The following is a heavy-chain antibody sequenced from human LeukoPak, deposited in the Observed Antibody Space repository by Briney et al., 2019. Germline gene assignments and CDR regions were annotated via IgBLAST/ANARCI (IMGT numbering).Heavy chain of an antibody. V-gene: IGHV4-34*01. CDR3: ARGLSGWLYYYYGMDV. D-gene: IGHD6-19*01. CDR1: GGSFSGYY. Sequence: PSETLSLTCAVYGGSFSGYYWSWIRQPPGKGLEWIGEINHSGSTNYNPSLKSRVTISVDTSKNQFSLKLSSVTAADTAMYYCARGLSGWLYYYYGMDVWGQGTTVTVSS. CDR2: INHSGST. J-gene: IGHJ6*02.